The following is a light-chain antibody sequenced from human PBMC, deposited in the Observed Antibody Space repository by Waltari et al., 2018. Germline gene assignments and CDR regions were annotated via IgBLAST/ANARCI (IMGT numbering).Light chain of an antibody. Sequence: QSVLTQPPSASGTPGQRVTISPSGSNSNIGSNYVSWYQQLPGTAPKRPIDRSNQRLSGVPDRFSASKSGTSASLAISGLRSEDEADYYCAAWDDSLSAWVFGGGTKLTVL. CDR2: RSN. CDR1: NSNIGSNY. CDR3: AAWDDSLSAWV. V-gene: IGLV1-47*01. J-gene: IGLJ3*02.